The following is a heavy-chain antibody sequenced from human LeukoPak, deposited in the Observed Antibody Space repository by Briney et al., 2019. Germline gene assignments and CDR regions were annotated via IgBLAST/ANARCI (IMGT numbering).Heavy chain of an antibody. CDR1: GFTFSSYA. J-gene: IGHJ3*02. CDR3: AKLYSSGWYVTDAFDI. Sequence: GGSLRLSCAASGFTFSSYAMHWVRQAPGKGLEWVSAISGSGGSTYYADSVKGRFTISRDNSKNTLYLQMNSLRAEDTAVYYCAKLYSSGWYVTDAFDIWGQGTMVTVSS. CDR2: ISGSGGST. V-gene: IGHV3-23*01. D-gene: IGHD6-19*01.